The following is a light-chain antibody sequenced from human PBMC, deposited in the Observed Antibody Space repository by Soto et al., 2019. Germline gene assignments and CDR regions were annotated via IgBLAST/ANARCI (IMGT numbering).Light chain of an antibody. J-gene: IGKJ1*01. CDR1: QSVSSSY. Sequence: ENVLTQSPGTLSLSPGERATLSCRASQSVSSSYLAWYQQKPGQAPRLLIYGASSRATGIPDRFSGSRSGTDFTLTISRLEPEDFAVYYCQQYGSSPNTFGQGTKVDIK. CDR2: GAS. V-gene: IGKV3-20*01. CDR3: QQYGSSPNT.